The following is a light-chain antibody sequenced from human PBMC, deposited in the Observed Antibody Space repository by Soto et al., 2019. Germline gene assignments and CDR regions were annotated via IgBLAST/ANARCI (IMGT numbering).Light chain of an antibody. CDR2: EVS. J-gene: IGLJ1*01. CDR3: SSYTRSSTQV. Sequence: QSALTQPASVSGSPGQSITISCTGTSSDVGAYNYVSWYQQHPGKAPKLMIYEVSNRPSGVSNRFSGSKSGNTASLTISGLQAEDEAAYYCSSYTRSSTQVFGTGTKLTVL. CDR1: SSDVGAYNY. V-gene: IGLV2-14*01.